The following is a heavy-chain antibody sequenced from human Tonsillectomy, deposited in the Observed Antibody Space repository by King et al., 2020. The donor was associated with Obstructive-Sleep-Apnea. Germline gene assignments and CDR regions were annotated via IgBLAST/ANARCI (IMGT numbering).Heavy chain of an antibody. J-gene: IGHJ6*02. D-gene: IGHD2-15*01. V-gene: IGHV4-61*08. CDR2: IHYSGST. CDR1: GDSVSSDGSF. CDR3: ARGYCNRGSCILGFYYGLDV. Sequence: VQLQESGPGLVKPSETLSLTCTVSGDSVSSDGSFWSWIRQPPGKGLEWIGYIHYSGSTKCNPSLKSRVTISVDTAKNQFSLKLNSVTAADTAVYYCARGYCNRGSCILGFYYGLDVWGQGTTVTVAS.